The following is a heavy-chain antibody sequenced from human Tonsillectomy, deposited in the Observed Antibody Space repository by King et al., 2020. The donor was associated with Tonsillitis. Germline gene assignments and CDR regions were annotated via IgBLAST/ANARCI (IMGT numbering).Heavy chain of an antibody. D-gene: IGHD6-19*01. CDR1: GGSIRSYY. J-gene: IGHJ4*02. CDR2: IYYSGNA. V-gene: IGHV4-59*01. CDR3: ARGWAVAGLFYFDY. Sequence: LQLQESGPGLVKPSETLSLTCTVSGGSIRSYYWSWIRQPPGKGLEWIGYIYYSGNANYNPSLKSRLTISLDTPKNQFSLNLTSVTAADTAVYYCARGWAVAGLFYFDYWGQGTLVTFSS.